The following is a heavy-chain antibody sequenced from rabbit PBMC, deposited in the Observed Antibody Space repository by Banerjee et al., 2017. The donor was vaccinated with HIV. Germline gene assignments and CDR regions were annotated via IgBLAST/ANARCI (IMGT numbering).Heavy chain of an antibody. V-gene: IGHV1S47*01. Sequence: QEQLVESGGGLVQPGGSLKLSCKVSGFIFSSYAMSWVRQAPGKGLEWIGYIDPVFGSTYYASWVNGRFTISSHNAQNTLYLQLNSLTAADTATYFCVRDKYAGGYADYAFNLWGPGTLVTVS. CDR2: IDPVFGST. D-gene: IGHD6-1*01. CDR3: VRDKYAGGYADYAFNL. J-gene: IGHJ4*01. CDR1: GFIFSSYA.